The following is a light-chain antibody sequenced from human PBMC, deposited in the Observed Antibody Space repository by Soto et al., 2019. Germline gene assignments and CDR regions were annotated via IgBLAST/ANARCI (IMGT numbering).Light chain of an antibody. CDR3: QQSYSTPQT. Sequence: DIQMTQSPSSLSASVGDRVTITCRASQSISSYLNWYQQKPGKAPKLLIYAASSLQSGVTSRFSGSGSGTDFTLTISSLQLEDFATYYCQQSYSTPQTFGGGTKVEIK. CDR1: QSISSY. V-gene: IGKV1-39*01. CDR2: AAS. J-gene: IGKJ4*01.